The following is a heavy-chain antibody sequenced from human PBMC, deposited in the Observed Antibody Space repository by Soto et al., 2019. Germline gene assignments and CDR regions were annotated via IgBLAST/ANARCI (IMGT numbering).Heavy chain of an antibody. J-gene: IGHJ5*01. CDR3: STRAYDTNGYYRFDP. D-gene: IGHD3-22*01. V-gene: IGHV4-34*01. CDR2: INHSGRV. Sequence: SETLSLTCGVYGRSFSGHSWTWIRQSPGKGLEWIGDINHSGRVNYSPSLKSRVTISLDTSKNQFSLTLSAVKAADTAMYYCSTRAYDTNGYYRFDPWGQGTLVTVS. CDR1: GRSFSGHS.